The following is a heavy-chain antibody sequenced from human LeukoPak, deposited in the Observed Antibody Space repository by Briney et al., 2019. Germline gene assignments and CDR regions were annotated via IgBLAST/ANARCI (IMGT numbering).Heavy chain of an antibody. CDR3: AKDLRPYCSGGSCFSPFDY. CDR2: ISWNSGSI. Sequence: GGSLRLSCAASGFTFDDFATHWVRQAPGKGLEWVSTISWNSGSIGYADSVKGRFTISRDNAKNSLYLQMNSLRPEDTALYYCAKDLRPYCSGGSCFSPFDYWGQGTLVTVSS. D-gene: IGHD2-15*01. V-gene: IGHV3-9*01. CDR1: GFTFDDFA. J-gene: IGHJ4*02.